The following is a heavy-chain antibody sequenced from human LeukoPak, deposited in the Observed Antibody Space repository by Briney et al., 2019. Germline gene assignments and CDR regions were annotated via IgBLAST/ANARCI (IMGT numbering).Heavy chain of an antibody. CDR2: MNPNSGNT. Sequence: GASVTVSCKASGYTFTSYDINWVRQATGQGLEWMGWMNPNSGNTGYAQKFQGRVTMTRNTSISTAYMELSSLRSEDTAVYYCARGRIAARPFDYWGQGTLVTVSS. CDR3: ARGRIAARPFDY. V-gene: IGHV1-8*01. J-gene: IGHJ4*02. CDR1: GYTFTSYD. D-gene: IGHD6-6*01.